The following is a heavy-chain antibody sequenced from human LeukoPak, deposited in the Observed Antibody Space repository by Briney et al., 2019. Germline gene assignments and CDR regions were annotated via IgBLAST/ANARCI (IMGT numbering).Heavy chain of an antibody. D-gene: IGHD6-19*01. CDR2: INHSGST. Sequence: NPSETLSLTCAVYGGSFSGYYWSWIRQPPGKGLEWIGEINHSGSTNYNPSLKSRVTISVDTSKNQFSLKLSSVTAADTAVYYCAHIAVAGARYFDYWGQGTLVTVSS. J-gene: IGHJ4*02. CDR3: AHIAVAGARYFDY. CDR1: GGSFSGYY. V-gene: IGHV4-34*01.